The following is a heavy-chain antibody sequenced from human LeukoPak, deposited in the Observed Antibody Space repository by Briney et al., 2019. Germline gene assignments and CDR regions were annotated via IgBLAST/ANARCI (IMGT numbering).Heavy chain of an antibody. CDR2: IYYSGST. Sequence: PSETLSLTCTVSGGSISSYYWSWIRQPPGKGLEWIGYIYYSGSTNYNPSLKSRVTISVDTSKNQFSLKPSSVTAADTAVYYCARVARNWNDVGGWFDPWGQGTLVTVSS. V-gene: IGHV4-59*01. J-gene: IGHJ5*02. CDR3: ARVARNWNDVGGWFDP. CDR1: GGSISSYY. D-gene: IGHD1-1*01.